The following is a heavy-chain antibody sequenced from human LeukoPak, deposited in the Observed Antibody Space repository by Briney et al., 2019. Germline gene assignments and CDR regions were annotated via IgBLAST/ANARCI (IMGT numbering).Heavy chain of an antibody. D-gene: IGHD6-19*01. CDR1: GGSFSGYY. CDR2: IYYSGST. CDR3: ARGPYSSGWYSYNWFDP. Sequence: SETLSLTCAVYGGSFSGYYWSWIRQPPGKGLEWIGYIYYSGSTNYNPSLKSRVTISVDTSKNQFSLKLSSVTAADTAVYYCARGPYSSGWYSYNWFDPWGQGTLVTVSS. V-gene: IGHV4-59*01. J-gene: IGHJ5*02.